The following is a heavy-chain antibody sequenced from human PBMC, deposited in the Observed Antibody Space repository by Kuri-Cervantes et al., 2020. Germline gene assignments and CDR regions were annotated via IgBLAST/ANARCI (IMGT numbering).Heavy chain of an antibody. V-gene: IGHV4-34*01. D-gene: IGHD2-2*01. CDR3: ARGWDIVVVPAHPYYGMDV. CDR1: GGSFSGYY. CDR2: INHSGST. Sequence: SETLSLTCAVYGGSFSGYYRSWIRQPPGKGLEWIGEINHSGSTNYNPSLKSRVTISVDTSKNQFSLKLSSVTAADTAVYYCARGWDIVVVPAHPYYGMDVWGQGTTVTVSS. J-gene: IGHJ6*02.